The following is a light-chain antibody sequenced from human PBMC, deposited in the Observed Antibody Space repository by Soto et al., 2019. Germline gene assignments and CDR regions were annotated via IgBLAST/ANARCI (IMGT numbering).Light chain of an antibody. Sequence: QSVLTQPASVSGSPGQSITISCTGISTNIGDYNLVSWYQQHPGKAPKLIIYETNKRPSEVSNRFSGSKSGNTASLTISGLQAEDEADYHCCSYAGSSTLIFGGGTKVTVL. CDR3: CSYAGSSTLI. V-gene: IGLV2-23*01. CDR1: STNIGDYNL. CDR2: ETN. J-gene: IGLJ2*01.